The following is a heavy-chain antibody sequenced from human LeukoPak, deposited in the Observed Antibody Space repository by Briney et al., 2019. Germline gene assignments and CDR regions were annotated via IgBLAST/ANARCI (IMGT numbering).Heavy chain of an antibody. V-gene: IGHV4-39*07. CDR2: IYYSGST. Sequence: SETLSLTCTVSGGSISSSSYSWGWIRQPPGKGLEWIGSIYYSGSTYYNPSLKSRVTISVDTSKNQFSLKLSSVTAADTAVYYCARGGQWLVHLFDPWGQGTLVTVSS. CDR1: GGSISSSSYS. D-gene: IGHD6-19*01. J-gene: IGHJ5*02. CDR3: ARGGQWLVHLFDP.